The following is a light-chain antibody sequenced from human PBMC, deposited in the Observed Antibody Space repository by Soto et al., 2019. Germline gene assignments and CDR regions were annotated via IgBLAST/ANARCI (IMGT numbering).Light chain of an antibody. CDR2: GAS. Sequence: IVLTQSPATLSLSPGERATLSCRASQSVSSSYLAWYQQKPGQAPRLLIYGASSRATGIPDRFSGSGSGTDFTLTISRLEPEDFAMYYCLHHGSSLWTFGQGTKVDIK. J-gene: IGKJ1*01. CDR3: LHHGSSLWT. CDR1: QSVSSSY. V-gene: IGKV3-20*01.